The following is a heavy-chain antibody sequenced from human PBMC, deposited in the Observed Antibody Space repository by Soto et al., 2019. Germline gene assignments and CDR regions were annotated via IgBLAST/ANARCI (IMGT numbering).Heavy chain of an antibody. CDR3: AREFLYGGFGLGGYYYYYLAV. D-gene: IGHD5-12*01. J-gene: IGHJ6*03. V-gene: IGHV1-8*01. CDR1: GYTFTSYD. CDR2: MNPNSGNT. Sequence: ASVKVSCKSSGYTFTSYDINWVRQATGQGLEWMGWMNPNSGNTGYAQKFQGRVTMTRNTSISTAYMELSSLRSEDTAVYYCAREFLYGGFGLGGYYYYYLAVWGKGTTVTVS.